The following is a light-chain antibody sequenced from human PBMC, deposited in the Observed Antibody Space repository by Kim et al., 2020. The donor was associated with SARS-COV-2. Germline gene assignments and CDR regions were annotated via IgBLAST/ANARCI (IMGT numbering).Light chain of an antibody. Sequence: SPGEGATLSCRASQSVSSTYLAWFQQKPGQAPRLLIYGASSRATGIPDRFSGSGSGTVFTLTISRLEPEDSAVYYCHYYGTSFLTFGGGTKVDIK. CDR1: QSVSSTY. V-gene: IGKV3-20*01. J-gene: IGKJ4*01. CDR3: HYYGTSFLT. CDR2: GAS.